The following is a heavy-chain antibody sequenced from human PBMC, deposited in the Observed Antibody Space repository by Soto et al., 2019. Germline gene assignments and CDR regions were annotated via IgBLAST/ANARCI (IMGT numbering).Heavy chain of an antibody. CDR3: ARDEPPYCSSTSCRRRGFDY. V-gene: IGHV1-69*13. Sequence: SVKVSCKASGGTFSSYAISWVRQAPGQGLEWMGGIIPIFGTANYAQKFQGRVTITADESTSTAYMELSSLRSEDTAVYYCARDEPPYCSSTSCRRRGFDYWGQGTLVTVSS. CDR2: IIPIFGTA. CDR1: GGTFSSYA. J-gene: IGHJ4*02. D-gene: IGHD2-2*01.